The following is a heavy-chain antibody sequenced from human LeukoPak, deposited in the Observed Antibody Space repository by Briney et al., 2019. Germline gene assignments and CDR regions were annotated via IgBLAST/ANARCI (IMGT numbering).Heavy chain of an antibody. CDR3: AKEGRSLQTY. CDR1: GFMFSSNW. CDR2: IKEDGTET. V-gene: IGHV3-7*03. J-gene: IGHJ4*02. D-gene: IGHD5-24*01. Sequence: GGSLRLSCAASGFMFSSNWMSWVRLAPGKGLEWVANIKEDGTETYYVDSVKGRFTISRDNAKNSLYLQMNSLRVEDTAVYYCAKEGRSLQTYWGQGTPVTVSS.